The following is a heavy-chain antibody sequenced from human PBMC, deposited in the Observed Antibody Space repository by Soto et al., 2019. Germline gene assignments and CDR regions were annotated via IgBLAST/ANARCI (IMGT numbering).Heavy chain of an antibody. Sequence: GSLRLSCAASGFTFTNYAMTWVRQAPGRGLEWVSSISGSGETTYYADSVKGRFTISRDNSKNTLYLQMNSLRAEDTAVYYCAKVKTWTYLDFWGQGTLVTVSS. V-gene: IGHV3-23*01. CDR2: ISGSGETT. D-gene: IGHD5-12*01. CDR1: GFTFTNYA. J-gene: IGHJ4*02. CDR3: AKVKTWTYLDF.